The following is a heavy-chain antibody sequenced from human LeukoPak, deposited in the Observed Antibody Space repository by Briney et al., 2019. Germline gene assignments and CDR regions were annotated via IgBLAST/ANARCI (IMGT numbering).Heavy chain of an antibody. CDR2: IWYDGSNK. Sequence: GGSLRLSCAASGFTVSSNYMSWVRQAPGKGLEWVAVIWYDGSNKYYADSVKGRFTISRDNSKNTLYLQMNSLRAEDTAVYYCAKDSPDAFDIWGQGTMVTVSS. CDR3: AKDSPDAFDI. CDR1: GFTVSSNY. V-gene: IGHV3-33*06. J-gene: IGHJ3*02.